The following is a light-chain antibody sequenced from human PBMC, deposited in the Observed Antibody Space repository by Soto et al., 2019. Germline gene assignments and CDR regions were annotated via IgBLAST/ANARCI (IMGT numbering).Light chain of an antibody. V-gene: IGKV1-17*01. Sequence: DIQITQSPSSLSASAGDRVTITCRASQSIRSYLNWYQQKPGEVPKRLIYAASSLESGVPSRFSGSGSGTEFTLTISSLQPEDFATYYCLQNNRYPWTFGQGTKVDIK. J-gene: IGKJ1*01. CDR3: LQNNRYPWT. CDR1: QSIRSY. CDR2: AAS.